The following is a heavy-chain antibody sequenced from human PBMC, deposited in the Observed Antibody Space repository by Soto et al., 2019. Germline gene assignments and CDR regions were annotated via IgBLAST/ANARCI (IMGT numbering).Heavy chain of an antibody. V-gene: IGHV3-33*01. CDR1: GFTFSSYG. J-gene: IGHJ3*02. CDR2: IWYDGSNK. Sequence: QVQLVESGGGVVQPGRSLRLSCAASGFTFSSYGMHWVRQAPGKGLEWVAVIWYDGSNKYYADSVKGRFTISRDNSKNTLYLQMNSLRAEERAGYYCGRDPFTMVGGGGAFDIWGQGTMVTVSS. CDR3: GRDPFTMVGGGGAFDI. D-gene: IGHD3-10*01.